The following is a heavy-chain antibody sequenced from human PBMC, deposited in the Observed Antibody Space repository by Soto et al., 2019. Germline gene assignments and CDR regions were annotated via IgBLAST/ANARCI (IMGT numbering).Heavy chain of an antibody. V-gene: IGHV4-30-4*01. CDR2: IYYSGII. CDR1: GGSISSGDYY. Sequence: QVQLQESGPGLVKPSQTLSLTCSVSGGSISSGDYYWSWIRQPPGKGLEWIAYIYYSGIIYYNPSLKSRVTMSRDTSKNQFFLNLDSVTAADTAVYYCAREVGEVDYISSSDAFDIWGQGTMVTVSS. J-gene: IGHJ3*02. D-gene: IGHD6-6*01. CDR3: AREVGEVDYISSSDAFDI.